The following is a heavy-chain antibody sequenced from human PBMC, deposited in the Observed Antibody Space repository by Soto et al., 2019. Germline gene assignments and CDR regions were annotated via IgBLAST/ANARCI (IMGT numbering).Heavy chain of an antibody. V-gene: IGHV3-23*01. Sequence: EVQLLESGGGLVQPGESLRLSCVASGFTFKNYDMRWVRQAPGKGLEWVSGISGSGAITYYADSVRGRFTISRDNSKNTLYLQLNSLRAEDTAIYYCAKDRQFRSYYESAGHYNNWGQGTLVTVSS. J-gene: IGHJ4*02. CDR3: AKDRQFRSYYESAGHYNN. CDR2: ISGSGAIT. D-gene: IGHD3-10*01. CDR1: GFTFKNYD.